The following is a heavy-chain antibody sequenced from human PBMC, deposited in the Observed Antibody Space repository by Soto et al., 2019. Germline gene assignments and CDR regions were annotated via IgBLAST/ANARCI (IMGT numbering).Heavy chain of an antibody. J-gene: IGHJ4*02. CDR2: ISYDGSNK. Sequence: GGSLRLSCAASGFTFSSYGMHWVRQAPGKGLEWVAVISYDGSNKYYADSVKGRFTISRDNSKNTLYLQMNSLRAEDTAVYYCAKDWSRAGTFDYWGQGTLVTVSS. CDR1: GFTFSSYG. V-gene: IGHV3-30*18. D-gene: IGHD6-13*01. CDR3: AKDWSRAGTFDY.